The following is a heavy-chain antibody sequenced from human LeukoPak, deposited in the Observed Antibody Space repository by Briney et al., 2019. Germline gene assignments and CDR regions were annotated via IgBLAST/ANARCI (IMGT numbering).Heavy chain of an antibody. J-gene: IGHJ4*02. CDR1: GGSISNYY. Sequence: PSETLSLTCTVSGGSISNYYWNWIRQPPGKGLEWIGDIYYNGITNSNPSLKSRVTISLDTSKNQISLNLNSVTAADTAEYYCARSFPGYSFDHWGQGTLVTVSS. CDR3: ARSFPGYSFDH. CDR2: IYYNGIT. D-gene: IGHD3-10*01. V-gene: IGHV4-59*01.